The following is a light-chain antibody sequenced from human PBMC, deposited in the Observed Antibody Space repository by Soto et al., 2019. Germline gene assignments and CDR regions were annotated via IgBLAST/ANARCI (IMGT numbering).Light chain of an antibody. CDR3: QQYGDSPLT. V-gene: IGKV3-20*01. CDR1: QSVTFSTY. Sequence: EIVLTQSPGTLSLSPGERATLSCRASQSVTFSTYFAWYQQKPGQAPRLLIYGASSKATGIPDRFSGSGSATDFTLTISRVEPEDFAVYYCQQYGDSPLTFGGGTRVETK. J-gene: IGKJ4*01. CDR2: GAS.